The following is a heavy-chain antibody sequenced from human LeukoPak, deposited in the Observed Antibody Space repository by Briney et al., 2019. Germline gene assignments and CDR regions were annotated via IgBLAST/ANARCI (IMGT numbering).Heavy chain of an antibody. CDR2: INHSGST. CDR3: AREKRITMVRGVINWFDP. CDR1: GGSFSGYY. Sequence: KPSETLSLTCAVYGGSFSGYYWSWIRQPPGKGLEWIGEINHSGSTNYNPSLKSRVTISVDTSKNQFSLKLSSVTAADTAVYYCAREKRITMVRGVINWFDPWGQEPWSPSPQ. D-gene: IGHD3-10*01. V-gene: IGHV4-34*01. J-gene: IGHJ5*02.